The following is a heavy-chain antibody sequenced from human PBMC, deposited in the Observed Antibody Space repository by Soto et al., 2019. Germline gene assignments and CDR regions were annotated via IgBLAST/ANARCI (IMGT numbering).Heavy chain of an antibody. Sequence: HSQTLSLTCAISGDSVSSNNAAWNWIRQSPSRGHEWLGRTYYRSRWYNDYAVSVKSRIIINPDTSKNQFSLQLNSVPLEDTSVYFGAGLHSSWDTDMGVWGQGSTCTAAS. CDR3: AGLHSSWDTDMGV. D-gene: IGHD6-13*01. CDR2: TYYRSRWYN. V-gene: IGHV6-1*01. CDR1: GDSVSSNNAA. J-gene: IGHJ6*02.